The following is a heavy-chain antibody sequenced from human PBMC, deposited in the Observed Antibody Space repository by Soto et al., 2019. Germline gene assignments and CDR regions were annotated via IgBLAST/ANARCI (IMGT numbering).Heavy chain of an antibody. J-gene: IGHJ5*02. V-gene: IGHV4-34*01. CDR1: GGSFSGYY. Sequence: SETLSLSCAVYGGSFSGYYWSWIRQPPGKGLEWIGEINHSGSTNYNPSLKSRVTISVDTSKNQFSLKLSSVTAADTAVHYCARGRRGILTGPRPGASWFDPWGQRTLVTGSS. CDR3: ARGRRGILTGPRPGASWFDP. CDR2: INHSGST. D-gene: IGHD3-9*01.